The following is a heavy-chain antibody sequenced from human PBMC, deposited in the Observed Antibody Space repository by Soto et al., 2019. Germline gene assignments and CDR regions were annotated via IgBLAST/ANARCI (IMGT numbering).Heavy chain of an antibody. CDR1: GFGFNRFA. D-gene: IGHD3-22*01. Sequence: GGSLRLPCPACGFGFNRFAPQWVRQATGKGLEWVALISSDGTHEFYADYVKGRFTISRDNSKNTLYLQMNSLRVEDTAKYYCAKDRVPAALLVINPYVFDSWGQGTLVTVPS. CDR2: ISSDGTHE. CDR3: AKDRVPAALLVINPYVFDS. V-gene: IGHV3-30*02. J-gene: IGHJ5*01.